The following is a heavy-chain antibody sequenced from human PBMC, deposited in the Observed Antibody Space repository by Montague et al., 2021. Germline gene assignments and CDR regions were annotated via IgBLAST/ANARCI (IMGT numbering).Heavy chain of an antibody. D-gene: IGHD5-18*01. CDR3: ARGRGYSQGY. V-gene: IGHV3-48*02. Sequence: SLRLPCAAPGFTFSSFGMNWVRQAPGKGLEWVSYITSSSSTKDYADSVKGRFTISRDNAKNSLYLQMNSLRDEDTAVYYCARGRGYSQGYWGQGTLVTVSS. J-gene: IGHJ4*02. CDR2: ITSSSSTK. CDR1: GFTFSSFG.